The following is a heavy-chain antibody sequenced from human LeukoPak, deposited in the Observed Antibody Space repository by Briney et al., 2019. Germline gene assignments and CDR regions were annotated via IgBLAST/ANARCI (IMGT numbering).Heavy chain of an antibody. V-gene: IGHV4-39*02. J-gene: IGHJ5*02. CDR3: ARDGSWVYNWFDP. D-gene: IGHD2-15*01. CDR1: GGSISSSNYY. CDR2: FYYSGST. Sequence: SETLSLTCTVSGGSISSSNYYWGWIRQPPGKGLEWIGSFYYSGSTYYNPSLKSRVTISVDTSKNQFSLRLSSVTAADTAVYYCARDGSWVYNWFDPWGQGTLVTASS.